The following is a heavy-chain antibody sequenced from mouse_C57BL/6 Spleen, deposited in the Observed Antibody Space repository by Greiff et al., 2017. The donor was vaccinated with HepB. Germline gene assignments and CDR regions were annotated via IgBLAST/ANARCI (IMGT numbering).Heavy chain of an antibody. CDR3: AATTVVPFDY. J-gene: IGHJ2*01. D-gene: IGHD1-1*01. Sequence: QVQLQHPGAELVKPGASVKLSCKASGYTFTSYWMHWVKQRPGQGLEWIGMIHPNSGNTNYNEKFKSKATLTVDKSSSTAYMQLSSLTSEDSAVYYCAATTVVPFDYWGQGTTLTVSS. CDR1: GYTFTSYW. V-gene: IGHV1-64*01. CDR2: IHPNSGNT.